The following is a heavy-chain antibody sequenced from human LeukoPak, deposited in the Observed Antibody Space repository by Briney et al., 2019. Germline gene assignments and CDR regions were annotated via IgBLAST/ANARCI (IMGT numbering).Heavy chain of an antibody. CDR2: IYYSGST. D-gene: IGHD3-9*01. CDR1: GGSISSSSYY. CDR3: VSRESRYFDWSP. Sequence: SETLSLTCTVSGGSISSSSYYWGWIRQPPGKGLEWIGSIYYSGSTYYNPSLKCRVTISVDTSKNQFSLKLSSVTAADTAVYYCVSRESRYFDWSPWGQGTLVTVSS. V-gene: IGHV4-39*07. J-gene: IGHJ5*02.